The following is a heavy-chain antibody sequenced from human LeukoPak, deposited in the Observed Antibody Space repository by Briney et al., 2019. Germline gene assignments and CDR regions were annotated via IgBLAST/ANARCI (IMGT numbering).Heavy chain of an antibody. V-gene: IGHV1-69*04. CDR2: IIPIFSIA. Sequence: SVKVSCKASGGTYSSYAISWVRQAPGQGLEWMGRIIPIFSIANYAQKFQGRVTITADKSTSTAYMTLSSLRSEDTAVYYCAREGYYDSSGYYPPAYYFDYWGQGTLVTVSS. D-gene: IGHD3-22*01. J-gene: IGHJ4*02. CDR1: GGTYSSYA. CDR3: AREGYYDSSGYYPPAYYFDY.